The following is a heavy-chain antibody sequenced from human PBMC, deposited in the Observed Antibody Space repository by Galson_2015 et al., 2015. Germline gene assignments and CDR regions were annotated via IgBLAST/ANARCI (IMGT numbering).Heavy chain of an antibody. CDR2: ISNSGTS. D-gene: IGHD3-10*01. CDR3: AGFYGSGSHTWFDP. J-gene: IGHJ5*02. V-gene: IGHV4-4*08. Sequence: WIRQPPGKGLEWLGHISNSGTSNFNPSLQSRATLSLDTSKNQFSLKLSSVTAADTAVYFCAGFYGSGSHTWFDPWGQGTLVTVSS.